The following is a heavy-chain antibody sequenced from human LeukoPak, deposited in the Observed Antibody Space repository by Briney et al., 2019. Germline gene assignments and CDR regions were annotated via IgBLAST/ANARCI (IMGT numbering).Heavy chain of an antibody. CDR1: GGSISSGGYY. CDR2: INHSGST. CDR3: ASTSPGY. Sequence: PSETLSLTCTVSGGSISSGGYYWSWIRQPPGKGLEWIGEINHSGSTNYNPSLKSRVTISVDTSKDQFSLKLSSVTAADTAVYYCASTSPGYWGQGTLVTVSS. V-gene: IGHV4-39*07. J-gene: IGHJ4*02.